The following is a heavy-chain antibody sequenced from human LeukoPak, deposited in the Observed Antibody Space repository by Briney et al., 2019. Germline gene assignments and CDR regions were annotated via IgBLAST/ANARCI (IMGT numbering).Heavy chain of an antibody. V-gene: IGHV3-23*01. CDR2: ISRSGGST. D-gene: IGHD4-17*01. CDR3: AKEGLGDYGDFDY. J-gene: IGHJ4*02. Sequence: PGGSLRLSCTASGFTFSSQGMSWVRQAPGKGLEWVSTISRSGGSTYHADSVKGRFTISRDNSKNTLYLQLNSLRAEDTAVYYCAKEGLGDYGDFDYWGQGTLVTVSS. CDR1: GFTFSSQG.